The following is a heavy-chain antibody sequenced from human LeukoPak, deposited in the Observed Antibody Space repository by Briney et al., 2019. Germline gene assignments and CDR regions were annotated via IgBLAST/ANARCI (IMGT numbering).Heavy chain of an antibody. CDR2: ISYDGSNK. Sequence: PGGSLRLSCAASGFTFSSYAMHWVRQAPGKGLEWVAVISYDGSNKYYADSVKGRFTISRDNSKNTLYLQMSSLRAEDTAVYYCVKGLLYYYDSSGYYDYWGQGTLVTVSS. CDR3: VKGLLYYYDSSGYYDY. V-gene: IGHV3-30-3*01. D-gene: IGHD3-22*01. CDR1: GFTFSSYA. J-gene: IGHJ4*02.